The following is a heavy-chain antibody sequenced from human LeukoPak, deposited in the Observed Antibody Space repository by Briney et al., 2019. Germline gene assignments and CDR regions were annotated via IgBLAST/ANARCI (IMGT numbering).Heavy chain of an antibody. CDR1: GFTFSSYS. J-gene: IGHJ4*02. D-gene: IGHD4-17*01. V-gene: IGHV3-21*01. Sequence: GGSLRLSCTAPGFTFSSYSMNWVRQAPGKGLEWVSSISSSSSYIYYADSIKGRFTISRDNARNSLYLQMNSLRAEDTALYYCAQGLYGAAYWGQGTLVTVSS. CDR3: AQGLYGAAY. CDR2: ISSSSSYI.